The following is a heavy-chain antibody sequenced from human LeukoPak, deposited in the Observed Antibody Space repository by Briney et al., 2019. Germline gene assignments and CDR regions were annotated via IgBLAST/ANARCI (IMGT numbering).Heavy chain of an antibody. CDR3: AGVPFSGSPTA. V-gene: IGHV4-34*01. Sequence: SETLSLTCAVYGGSFSGYYWSWIRQPPGKGLEWIGEINHSGSTNYNPSLKSRVTISVDTSKNQFSLKLSSVTAADTAVYYCAGVPFSGSPTAWGQGTLVTVSS. CDR1: GGSFSGYY. CDR2: INHSGST. D-gene: IGHD1-26*01. J-gene: IGHJ4*02.